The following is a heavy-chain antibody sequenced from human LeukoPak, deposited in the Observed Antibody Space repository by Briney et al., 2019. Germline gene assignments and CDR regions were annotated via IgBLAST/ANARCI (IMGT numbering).Heavy chain of an antibody. V-gene: IGHV3-33*06. Sequence: GGSLRLSCAASGFTFSSYGMHWVRHAPGKGLEWVAAIWYDGSNKYYADSVKGQFTISRDNSKNTLYLQMNSLRAEDTAVYYCAKDGGNSLDYWGQGTLVTVSS. CDR3: AKDGGNSLDY. D-gene: IGHD1-1*01. CDR1: GFTFSSYG. CDR2: IWYDGSNK. J-gene: IGHJ4*02.